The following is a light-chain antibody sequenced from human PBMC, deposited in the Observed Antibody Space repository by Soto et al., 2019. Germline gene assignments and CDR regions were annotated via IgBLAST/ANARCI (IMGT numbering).Light chain of an antibody. CDR3: ATWDDSLDVHV. J-gene: IGLJ1*01. CDR2: GNN. CDR1: SSNIGINT. Sequence: QLVLTRPPSASGTPGQTITISCSGGSSNIGINTVNWYEHLPGTAPRLLIYGNNQRPSGVPDRFSGSKSGTSASLAISGLQSEDEGHYYCATWDDSLDVHVFGTGTKLTVL. V-gene: IGLV1-44*01.